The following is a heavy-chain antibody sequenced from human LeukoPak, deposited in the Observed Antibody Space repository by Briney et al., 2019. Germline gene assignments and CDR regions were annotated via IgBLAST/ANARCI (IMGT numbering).Heavy chain of an antibody. CDR1: GGSISSYY. Sequence: KSSETLSLTCTVSGGSISSYYWSWIRQPPGKGLEWIGYIYYSGSTNYNPSLKSRVTISVDTSKNQFSLKLSSVTAADTAVYYCARIPSSYYGLDVWGQGTTVTVSS. J-gene: IGHJ6*02. CDR2: IYYSGST. D-gene: IGHD2-2*02. CDR3: ARIPSSYYGLDV. V-gene: IGHV4-59*08.